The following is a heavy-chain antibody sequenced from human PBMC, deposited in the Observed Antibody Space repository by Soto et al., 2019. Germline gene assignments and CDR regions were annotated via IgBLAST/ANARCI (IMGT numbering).Heavy chain of an antibody. J-gene: IGHJ4*02. V-gene: IGHV1-18*01. CDR3: ARLASIVVVVAAAFDY. D-gene: IGHD2-15*01. Sequence: QVQLVQSGAEVKKPGASVKVSCKASGYTFTSYGISWVRQAPGQGLEWMGWISAYNGNTNYAQKLKGRVTMTTDTSTTTAYMELRGLRSDDTAVYYCARLASIVVVVAAAFDYWGQGTLVTVSS. CDR1: GYTFTSYG. CDR2: ISAYNGNT.